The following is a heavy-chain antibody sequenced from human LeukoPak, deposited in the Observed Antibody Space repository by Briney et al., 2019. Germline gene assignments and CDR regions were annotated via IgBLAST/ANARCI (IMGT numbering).Heavy chain of an antibody. CDR3: ARDSGSYYPEYFQY. V-gene: IGHV3-21*01. D-gene: IGHD1-26*01. CDR1: GFTLSSYS. J-gene: IGHJ1*01. Sequence: PWGSLRLSCAASGFTLSSYSMNWLRQAPAKGLAWVSSISSSSSYINYADSVKGRFTISRDNAKKSLYLQMNSLRAEDTAVYYCARDSGSYYPEYFQYWGQGTLVTVSS. CDR2: ISSSSSYI.